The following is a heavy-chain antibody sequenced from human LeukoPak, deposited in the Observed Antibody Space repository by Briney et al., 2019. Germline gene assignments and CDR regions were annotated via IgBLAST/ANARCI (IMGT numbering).Heavy chain of an antibody. D-gene: IGHD3-3*01. CDR1: GYTFTGYY. CDR2: INPNSGGT. J-gene: IGHJ4*02. V-gene: IGHV1-2*02. Sequence: ASVKVSCKASGYTFTGYYMHWVRQAPGQGLEWMGWINPNSGGTNYAQKFQGRVTMTRDTSISTAYMELSRLRSDDTAVYYCARDSAIFGVVRLDYWGQGTLVTVSS. CDR3: ARDSAIFGVVRLDY.